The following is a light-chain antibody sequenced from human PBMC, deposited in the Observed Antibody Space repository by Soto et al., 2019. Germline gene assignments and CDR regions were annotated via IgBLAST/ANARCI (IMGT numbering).Light chain of an antibody. CDR3: QQYGRSPLMYT. CDR2: GAS. J-gene: IGKJ2*01. Sequence: EIVLTQSPGTLSLSPGERATLSCRASQSITSKFLAWYQQKPGQAPRLLIYGASTRAAGVPDRFSASGSGTDFTLTITRLEPEDFAVYYCQQYGRSPLMYTFGQGTKLGVK. CDR1: QSITSKF. V-gene: IGKV3-20*01.